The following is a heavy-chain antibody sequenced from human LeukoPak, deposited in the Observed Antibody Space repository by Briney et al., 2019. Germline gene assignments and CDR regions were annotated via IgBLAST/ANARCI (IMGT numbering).Heavy chain of an antibody. CDR1: AFTFSSYA. D-gene: IGHD1-26*01. CDR3: ARISGSRAWDFDY. J-gene: IGHJ4*02. Sequence: GGSLRLSCAASAFTFSSYAMSWVRQAPGKGLEWVSTIHGSSDTTYYADSVKGRFTISRNNSKNTLFLQMHSLRAEDTAVYYCARISGSRAWDFDYWGQGTLVTVSS. CDR2: IHGSSDTT. V-gene: IGHV3-23*01.